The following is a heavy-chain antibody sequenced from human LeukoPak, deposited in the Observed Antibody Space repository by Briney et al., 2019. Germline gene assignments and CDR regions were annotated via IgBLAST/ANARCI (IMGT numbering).Heavy chain of an antibody. V-gene: IGHV1-69*13. CDR3: AKDLVSGWPEGAFDI. CDR2: IIPIFGTA. CDR1: GGTFSSYA. J-gene: IGHJ3*02. D-gene: IGHD6-19*01. Sequence: SVTVSCKASGGTFSSYAISWVRQAPGQGLEWMGGIIPIFGTANYAQKFQGRVTITADESTSTAYMELSSLRAEDTAVYYCAKDLVSGWPEGAFDIWGQGTMVTVSS.